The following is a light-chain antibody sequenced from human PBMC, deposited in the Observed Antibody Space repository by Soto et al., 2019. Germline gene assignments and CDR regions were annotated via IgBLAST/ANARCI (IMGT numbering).Light chain of an antibody. Sequence: EIVLTQSPGTLSLSPGERATLSCRASQSVSSSYLAWYQQKPGQAPRLLIYGASNRATGIPDRFSGSGSGTDFTLTISRLEPEDLAVYYCQQYGSSPSTFGPGTKVDIK. V-gene: IGKV3-20*01. CDR1: QSVSSSY. CDR3: QQYGSSPST. J-gene: IGKJ3*01. CDR2: GAS.